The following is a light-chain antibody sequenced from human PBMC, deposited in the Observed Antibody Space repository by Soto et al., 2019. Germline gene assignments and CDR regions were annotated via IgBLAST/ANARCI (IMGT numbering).Light chain of an antibody. Sequence: QSALTQPRSVSGSPGQSVTISCTGTSSDVGGHNYVSWYQQHPGEAPKLMIYDVTRRPSGVPDRFSGSKSGNAASLTISGLQAEDEADYYCCSYAGFYTLLFSGGTKVTVL. V-gene: IGLV2-11*01. CDR3: CSYAGFYTLL. CDR2: DVT. CDR1: SSDVGGHNY. J-gene: IGLJ3*02.